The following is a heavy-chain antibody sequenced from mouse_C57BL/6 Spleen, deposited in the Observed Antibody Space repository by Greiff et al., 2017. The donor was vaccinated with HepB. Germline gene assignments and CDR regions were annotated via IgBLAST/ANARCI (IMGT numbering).Heavy chain of an antibody. D-gene: IGHD3-1*01. CDR2: INPSSGYT. V-gene: IGHV1-4*01. J-gene: IGHJ4*01. Sequence: VQLQQSGAELARPGASVKMSCKASGYTFTSYTMHWVKQRPGQGLEWIGYINPSSGYTKYNQKFKDKATLTADKSSSTAYMKLSSLTTEDSAVYSCARSGCRGYAMDYWGQGASVTVSS. CDR3: ARSGCRGYAMDY. CDR1: GYTFTSYT.